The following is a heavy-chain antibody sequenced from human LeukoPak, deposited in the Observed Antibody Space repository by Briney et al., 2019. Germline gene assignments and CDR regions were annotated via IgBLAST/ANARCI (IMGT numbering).Heavy chain of an antibody. V-gene: IGHV5-51*01. D-gene: IGHD6-6*01. J-gene: IGHJ5*02. CDR3: ARLMGGYSSSSRWFDP. Sequence: GESLKISCKGSGYSFTSYWIGWVRQMPGKGLEWMGIIYPGDSDTRYSPSFQGQVTISADKSISTAYLKWSSLKASDTAMYYCARLMGGYSSSSRWFDPWGQGTLVTVSS. CDR1: GYSFTSYW. CDR2: IYPGDSDT.